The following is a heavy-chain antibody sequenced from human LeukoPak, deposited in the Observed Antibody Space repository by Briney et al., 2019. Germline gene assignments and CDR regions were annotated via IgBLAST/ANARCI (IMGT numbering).Heavy chain of an antibody. J-gene: IGHJ4*02. V-gene: IGHV3-33*06. CDR3: VEDRRGY. CDR2: IWYDGSNK. CDR1: GFTFSSYG. Sequence: PGRSLRLSCAASGFTFSSYGMHWVRQAPGKGLEWVAVIWYDGSNKYYADSVKGQFTISRDNYKNTLYLQNDGLRAEDTAVYYCVEDRRGYWGQGTLVTVSS.